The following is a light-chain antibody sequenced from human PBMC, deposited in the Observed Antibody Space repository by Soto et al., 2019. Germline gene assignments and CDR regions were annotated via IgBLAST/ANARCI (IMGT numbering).Light chain of an antibody. V-gene: IGKV3-11*01. CDR2: GAS. Sequence: EIVMTQSPATLSLSPGERATLSCRASQRITTVAWYQQKPGQAPRLLIYGASNRATGIPDRFSGSGSGTDFTLTISSLEPEDFAVYYCQQRSNWPLTFGGGTKVDIK. CDR1: QRITT. CDR3: QQRSNWPLT. J-gene: IGKJ4*01.